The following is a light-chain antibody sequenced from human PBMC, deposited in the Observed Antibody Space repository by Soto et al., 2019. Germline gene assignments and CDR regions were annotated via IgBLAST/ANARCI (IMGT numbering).Light chain of an antibody. CDR1: NIGSTS. Sequence: SSVLTQPPSVSVAPGQTARITCGGNNIGSTSVHWYQQRPGQAPVLVVYDDNDRPSGIPERFSGSNSENTATLTITRVEAGDEADYYCQVWNITTDHYVFGTGTKLTVL. CDR2: DDN. J-gene: IGLJ1*01. CDR3: QVWNITTDHYV. V-gene: IGLV3-21*02.